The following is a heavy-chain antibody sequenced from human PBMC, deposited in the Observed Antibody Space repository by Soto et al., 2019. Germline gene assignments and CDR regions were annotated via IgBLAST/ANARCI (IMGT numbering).Heavy chain of an antibody. V-gene: IGHV4-59*12. J-gene: IGHJ6*02. CDR3: AREDIVVVVAAKEFSYYYGMDV. Sequence: PSETLSLTCTVSGGSISSYYWSWIRQPPGKGLEWIGYTHYSGSTNYNPSLKSRVTISVDTSKNQFSLKLSSVTAADTAVYYCAREDIVVVVAAKEFSYYYGMDVWGQGTTVTVSS. CDR1: GGSISSYY. D-gene: IGHD2-15*01. CDR2: THYSGST.